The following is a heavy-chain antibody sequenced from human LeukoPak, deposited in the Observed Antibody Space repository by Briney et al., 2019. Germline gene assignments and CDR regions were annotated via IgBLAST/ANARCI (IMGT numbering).Heavy chain of an antibody. Sequence: ASVKVSCKASGYAFSRLGITWVRQAPGQGLEWMGWISAYNGNTSYAQKLQGRVTMTTDTSTSTAYMELRSLRSGDTAVYYCARVEGAWDLLGGEGLLYYYYMDVWGKGTTVTISS. D-gene: IGHD1-26*01. CDR3: ARVEGAWDLLGGEGLLYYYYMDV. J-gene: IGHJ6*03. CDR2: ISAYNGNT. V-gene: IGHV1-18*01. CDR1: GYAFSRLG.